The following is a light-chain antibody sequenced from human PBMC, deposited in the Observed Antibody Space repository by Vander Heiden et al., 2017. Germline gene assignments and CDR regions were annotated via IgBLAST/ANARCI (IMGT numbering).Light chain of an antibody. CDR3: QQYYSTPMYT. J-gene: IGKJ2*01. Sequence: DSVMTKSPDTLAVSLGERATINCKSSQSVLYTSKNKNYLAWYQQKPGQPPRLLIYWASTRESGAPDRFSGSGSGTDFTLTISSLQAEDVAVYYCQQYYSTPMYTFGQGTKLEIK. V-gene: IGKV4-1*01. CDR2: WAS. CDR1: QSVLYTSKNKNY.